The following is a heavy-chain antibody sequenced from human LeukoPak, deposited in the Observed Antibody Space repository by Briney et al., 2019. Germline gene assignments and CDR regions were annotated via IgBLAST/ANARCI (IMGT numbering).Heavy chain of an antibody. CDR3: AREVRDGYNPFDY. CDR2: ISSSSSYS. D-gene: IGHD5-24*01. J-gene: IGHJ4*02. Sequence: RGSLTLSCAASGFTFSSYSINWVRQAPGRGLEWVSSISSSSSYSYYADSEKGRFTISRDNAKNSLYMKMNSLRAEDTAVYYGAREVRDGYNPFDYWGQGTLVTVSS. CDR1: GFTFSSYS. V-gene: IGHV3-21*01.